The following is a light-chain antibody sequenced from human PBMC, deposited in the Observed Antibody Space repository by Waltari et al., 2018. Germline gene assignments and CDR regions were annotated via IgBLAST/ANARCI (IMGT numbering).Light chain of an antibody. J-gene: IGKJ3*01. Sequence: EIVVTHSPATLSVSPGERATLSCRASQSVSNNLAWYQQKPGQAPRLLIYGASTRATGIPARFSGSGSGTEFTLTISSLQSEDFVLYYCQQYNNWLFTFGPGTKVDIK. CDR2: GAS. CDR1: QSVSNN. CDR3: QQYNNWLFT. V-gene: IGKV3-15*01.